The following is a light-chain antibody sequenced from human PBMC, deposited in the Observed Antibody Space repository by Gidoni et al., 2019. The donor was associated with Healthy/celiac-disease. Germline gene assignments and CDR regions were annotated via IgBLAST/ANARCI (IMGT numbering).Light chain of an antibody. CDR2: GAS. CDR1: QSVSSN. CDR3: QQYDNWPLT. V-gene: IGKV3-15*01. J-gene: IGKJ4*01. Sequence: EIGMTQSPATLSVSPGERATLSCRASQSVSSNLAWYQQKPGQAPRLLIYGASTRATGIPARFSGSGSGTDFTLTISSLQSEDFAVYYCQQYDNWPLTFGGXTKVEIK.